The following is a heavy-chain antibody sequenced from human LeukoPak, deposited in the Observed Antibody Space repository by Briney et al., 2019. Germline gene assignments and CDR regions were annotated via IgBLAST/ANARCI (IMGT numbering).Heavy chain of an antibody. Sequence: GGSLRLSCAASGFTFSSYAMSWVRQAPGKGLEWVSAISGSGGSTYYADSVKGRFTISRDNSKNTLYLQMNSLRAEDTAVYYCAKDGLLWFGESFFDYWGQGTLVTVPS. CDR3: AKDGLLWFGESFFDY. CDR2: ISGSGGST. CDR1: GFTFSSYA. D-gene: IGHD3-10*01. V-gene: IGHV3-23*01. J-gene: IGHJ4*02.